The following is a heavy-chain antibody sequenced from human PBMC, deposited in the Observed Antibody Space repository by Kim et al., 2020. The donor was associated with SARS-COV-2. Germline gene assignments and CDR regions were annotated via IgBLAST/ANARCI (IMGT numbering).Heavy chain of an antibody. V-gene: IGHV5-10-1*01. D-gene: IGHD6-13*01. CDR2: IDPSDSYT. CDR3: ARHLPIADYYYYGMDV. Sequence: GESLKISCKGSGYSFTSYWISWVRQMPGKGLEWMGRIDPSDSYTNYSPSFQGHVTISADKSISTAYLQWSSLKDSDTAMYYCARHLPIADYYYYGMDVWGQGTTVTVSS. CDR1: GYSFTSYW. J-gene: IGHJ6*02.